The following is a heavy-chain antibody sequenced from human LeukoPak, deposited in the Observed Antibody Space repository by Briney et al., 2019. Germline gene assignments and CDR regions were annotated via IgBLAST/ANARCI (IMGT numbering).Heavy chain of an antibody. D-gene: IGHD6-19*01. J-gene: IGHJ4*02. CDR1: GYTFTDYY. CDR3: TRGRGIAVPGPLFGY. CDR2: INPNSGGT. Sequence: ASVKVSCKASGYTFTDYYMHWVRQAPGQGLELMGWINPNSGGTNYVQKFQGRVTMTRDTSISTVYMEVNSLRSDDTAVYYCTRGRGIAVPGPLFGYWGQGTLVTVSS. V-gene: IGHV1-2*02.